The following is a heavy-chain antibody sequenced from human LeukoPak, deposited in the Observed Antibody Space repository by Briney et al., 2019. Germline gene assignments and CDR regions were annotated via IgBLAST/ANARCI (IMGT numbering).Heavy chain of an antibody. CDR3: ARHEGTIFRPHYYYYGMDV. J-gene: IGHJ6*02. CDR2: INPSGGST. CDR1: GYTFTSYY. V-gene: IGHV1-46*01. Sequence: ASVKVSCKASGYTFTSYYMHWVRQAPGQGLEWMGIINPSGGSTSYAQKFQGRVTMTRDTSTSTVYMGLSSLRSEDTAVYYCARHEGTIFRPHYYYYGMDVWGQGTTVTVSS. D-gene: IGHD3-3*01.